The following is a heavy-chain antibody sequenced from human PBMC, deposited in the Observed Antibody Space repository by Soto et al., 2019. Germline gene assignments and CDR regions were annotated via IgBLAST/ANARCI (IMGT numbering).Heavy chain of an antibody. V-gene: IGHV1-3*01. J-gene: IGHJ6*03. CDR3: ARGGYCSSTSCYYYYMDV. CDR2: INAYNGNT. D-gene: IGHD2-2*01. CDR1: GYTFSSYT. Sequence: ASVKVSCKASGYTFSSYTMHWVRQAPGHNLEWMGWINAYNGNTKYSQKLQGRVTMTRDTSTSTAYMELRSLRSDDTAVYYCARGGYCSSTSCYYYYMDVWGKGTTVTVSS.